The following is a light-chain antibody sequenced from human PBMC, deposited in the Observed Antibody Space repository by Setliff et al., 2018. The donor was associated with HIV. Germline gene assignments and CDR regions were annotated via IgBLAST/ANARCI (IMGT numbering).Light chain of an antibody. J-gene: IGLJ2*01. V-gene: IGLV2-14*01. CDR2: EVT. Sequence: QSALTQPASVSGSPGQPITISCTGTSSDVGGYKYVSWYQHYPGKAPKLLIYEVTNRPSGVSDRFSGSKSGNTAPLTISGLLPDDEANYYCSSYTSTTTYVIFGGGTKVTVL. CDR1: SSDVGGYKY. CDR3: SSYTSTTTYVI.